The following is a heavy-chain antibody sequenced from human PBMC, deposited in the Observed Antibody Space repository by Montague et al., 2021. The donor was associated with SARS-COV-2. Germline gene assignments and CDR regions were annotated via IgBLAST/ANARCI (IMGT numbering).Heavy chain of an antibody. J-gene: IGHJ4*02. CDR2: TYYTSKWHN. CDR1: GDSVASNIAA. V-gene: IGHV6-1*01. Sequence: CAISGDSVASNIAAWNWIRQSPSRGLEWLGRTYYTSKWHNDYAVSVRSRITISPDTSKTQFSLQLNSVTPEDTAVYYCTQERGPGHTTSHYFVYWGQGTLITVSS. D-gene: IGHD1-14*01. CDR3: TQERGPGHTTSHYFVY.